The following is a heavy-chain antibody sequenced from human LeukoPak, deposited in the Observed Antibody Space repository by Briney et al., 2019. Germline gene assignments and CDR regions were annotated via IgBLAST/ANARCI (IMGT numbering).Heavy chain of an antibody. CDR2: IYYSGST. Sequence: SQTLSLTCTVSGGSISSGGYYWSWIRQHPGKGLEWIGYIYYSGSTYYNPSLKSRVTISVDTSKNQFSLKLSSVTAADTAVYYCARGEDYDFWSGYFRGEYLNYMDVWGKGTTVTVSS. CDR1: GGSISSGGYY. V-gene: IGHV4-31*03. D-gene: IGHD3-3*01. J-gene: IGHJ6*03. CDR3: ARGEDYDFWSGYFRGEYLNYMDV.